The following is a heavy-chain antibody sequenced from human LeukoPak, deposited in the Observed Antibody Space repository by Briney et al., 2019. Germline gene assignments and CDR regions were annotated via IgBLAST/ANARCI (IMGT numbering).Heavy chain of an antibody. CDR1: GGSISSSNW. D-gene: IGHD6-19*01. CDR3: ARVRDSSGWYSGGAFDI. V-gene: IGHV4-4*02. CDR2: IYHSGST. Sequence: SETLSLTCAVSGGSISSSNWWSWVRQPPGKGLEWIGEIYHSGSTNYNPSLKSRVTISVDKSKNQFSLKLSSVTAADTAVYYCARVRDSSGWYSGGAFDIWGQGTMVTVSS. J-gene: IGHJ3*02.